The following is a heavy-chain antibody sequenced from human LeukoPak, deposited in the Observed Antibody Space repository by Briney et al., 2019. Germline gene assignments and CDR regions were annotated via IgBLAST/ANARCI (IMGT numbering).Heavy chain of an antibody. CDR2: IYPHSGGT. D-gene: IGHD2-2*01. V-gene: IGHV1-2*02. J-gene: IGHJ4*02. CDR3: ARDRTKYCSSTSCPLDY. Sequence: ASVKVSCKASGYTFTSYGISWVRQAPGQGLEWMGWIYPHSGGTNYAQKFQGRVTMTRDTSISTAYMELSRLRSDDTAVYYCARDRTKYCSSTSCPLDYWGQGTLVTVSS. CDR1: GYTFTSYG.